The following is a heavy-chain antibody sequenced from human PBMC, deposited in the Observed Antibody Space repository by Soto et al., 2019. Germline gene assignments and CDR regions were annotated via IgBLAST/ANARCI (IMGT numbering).Heavy chain of an antibody. V-gene: IGHV4-4*02. Sequence: QVQLQESGPGLVKPSGTLSLTCAVSGDSISSSNWWSWVRQSPGKGLEWIGESHHSGNTNNNPSLKSRVTISVDKSKNPLSLILTSVTAADTAVYDGARVHCNSTTRHVFDYWSQGTLVTVSS. CDR3: ARVHCNSTTRHVFDY. CDR2: SHHSGNT. D-gene: IGHD2-2*01. J-gene: IGHJ4*02. CDR1: GDSISSSNW.